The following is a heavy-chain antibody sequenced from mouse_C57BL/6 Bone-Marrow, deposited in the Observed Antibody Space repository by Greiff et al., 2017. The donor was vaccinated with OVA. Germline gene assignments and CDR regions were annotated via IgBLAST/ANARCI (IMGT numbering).Heavy chain of an antibody. CDR1: GYSITSGYY. D-gene: IGHD1-1*02. CDR3: ARDRGGLGAMDY. V-gene: IGHV3-6*01. J-gene: IGHJ4*01. CDR2: ISYDGSN. Sequence: EVQLVESGPGLVKPSQSLSLTCSVTGYSITSGYYWNWIRQFPGNKLEWMGYISYDGSNNYNPSLKNRISITRDTSKNQFFLKLNSVTTEDTATYYCARDRGGLGAMDYWGQGTSVTVSS.